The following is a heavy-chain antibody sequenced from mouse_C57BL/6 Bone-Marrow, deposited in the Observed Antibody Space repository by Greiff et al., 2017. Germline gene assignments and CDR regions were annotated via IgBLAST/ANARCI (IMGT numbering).Heavy chain of an antibody. CDR1: GYTFTDYN. J-gene: IGHJ2*01. D-gene: IGHD2-3*01. CDR2: INPNNGGT. V-gene: IGHV1-18*01. Sequence: EVQWVESGPELVKPGASVKIPCKASGYTFTDYNMDWVKQSHGKSLEWIGDINPNNGGTIYNQKFKGKATLTVDKSSSTAYMELRSLTSEDTAVYYCARDGREAGYFDYWGQGTTLTVSS. CDR3: ARDGREAGYFDY.